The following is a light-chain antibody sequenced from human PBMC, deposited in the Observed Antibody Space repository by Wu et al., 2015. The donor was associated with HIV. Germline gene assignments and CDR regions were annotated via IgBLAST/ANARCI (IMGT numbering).Light chain of an antibody. CDR3: QQYNNWPGA. Sequence: EIVLTQSPGTLSLSLGERATLSCRASQSLTNNFLAWYQQRPGQAPRLLIYGASSRATGIPDRFSGSGSETEFTLTISSLQSEDFAVYYCQQYNNWPGAFGQGTKVEIK. CDR2: GAS. CDR1: QSLTNNF. J-gene: IGKJ1*01. V-gene: IGKV3D-15*01.